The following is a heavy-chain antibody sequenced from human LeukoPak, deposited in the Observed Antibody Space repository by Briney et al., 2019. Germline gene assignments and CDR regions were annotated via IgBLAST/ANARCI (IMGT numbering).Heavy chain of an antibody. V-gene: IGHV3-48*04. CDR3: ARRRDI. CDR1: GFTFSSYG. CDR2: ISSSSSTI. Sequence: GRSLRLSCAASGFTFSSYGMHWVRQAPGKGLEWVSYISSSSSTISYAGSVKGRFTISRDNAKNSLYLQMNSLKAEDTAVYYCARRRDIWGQGTMVTVSS. J-gene: IGHJ3*02.